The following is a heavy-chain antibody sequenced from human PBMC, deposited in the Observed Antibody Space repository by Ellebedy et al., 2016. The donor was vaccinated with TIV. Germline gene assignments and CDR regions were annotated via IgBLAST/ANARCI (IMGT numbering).Heavy chain of an antibody. Sequence: PGGSLRLSCSVSGLTFSSFSMNWVRQAPGKGLDWVSYIPRDSDAMSYADSVKGRFTISRDNAKNSLYLQMNSLRDADTAVYYCVRDLHWAFDIWGQGTVVTVSS. D-gene: IGHD1-1*01. CDR2: IPRDSDAM. CDR3: VRDLHWAFDI. V-gene: IGHV3-48*02. CDR1: GLTFSSFS. J-gene: IGHJ3*02.